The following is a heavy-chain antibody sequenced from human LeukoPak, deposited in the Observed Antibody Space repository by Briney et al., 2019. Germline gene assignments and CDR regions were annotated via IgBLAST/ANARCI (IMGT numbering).Heavy chain of an antibody. V-gene: IGHV4-59*08. J-gene: IGHJ6*02. CDR3: AGQAPRAAAGSMDV. D-gene: IGHD6-13*01. CDR2: IYYSGST. Sequence: ETLSLTCTVSGGSISSYYWSWIRQPPGKGLEGIGYIYYSGSTNYNPSLRSRVTISVDTSKNQFSLKLSSVTAADTAVYYCAGQAPRAAAGSMDVWGQGTTVTVSS. CDR1: GGSISSYY.